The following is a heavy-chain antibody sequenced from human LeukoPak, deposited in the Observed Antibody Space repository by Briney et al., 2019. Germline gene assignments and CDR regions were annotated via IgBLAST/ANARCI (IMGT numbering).Heavy chain of an antibody. D-gene: IGHD6-6*01. CDR3: ASVAARPGPDY. V-gene: IGHV4-59*01. Sequence: SETLSLTCTVSGGSISNSYWSWIRQPPGKGLEWIGYIYYSGSTNYNPSLKSRVTISVDTSKNQFSLKLSSVTAADTAVYYCASVAARPGPDYWGQGTLVTVSS. J-gene: IGHJ4*02. CDR1: GGSISNSY. CDR2: IYYSGST.